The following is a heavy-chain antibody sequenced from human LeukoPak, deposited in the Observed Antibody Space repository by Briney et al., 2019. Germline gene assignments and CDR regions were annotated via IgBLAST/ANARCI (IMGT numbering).Heavy chain of an antibody. J-gene: IGHJ4*02. D-gene: IGHD3-22*01. Sequence: GGSLRLSCAASGFTFDDYGMSWVRQAPGKGLEWVAGINWNGGSTGYADSVKGRFTISRDNAKNSLYLQMNSPRAEDTALYYCARDHSTLDYYDSSGPLPPGYWGQGTLVTVSS. CDR1: GFTFDDYG. CDR3: ARDHSTLDYYDSSGPLPPGY. CDR2: INWNGGST. V-gene: IGHV3-20*04.